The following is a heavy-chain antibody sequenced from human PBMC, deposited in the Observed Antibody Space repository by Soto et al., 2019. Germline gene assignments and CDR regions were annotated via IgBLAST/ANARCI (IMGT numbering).Heavy chain of an antibody. J-gene: IGHJ4*02. CDR3: ARHTPAISISDH. CDR2: VSYSGST. D-gene: IGHD2-15*01. Sequence: SETLSLTCDVSGDSLSSNNYYWAWIRQPPGRGLEWIGSVSYSGSTFYNPSLKSRVTISVDTSKNQFSLKLSSVTAADTAVYYCARHTPAISISDHWGQGTLVTVSS. CDR1: GDSLSSNNYY. V-gene: IGHV4-39*01.